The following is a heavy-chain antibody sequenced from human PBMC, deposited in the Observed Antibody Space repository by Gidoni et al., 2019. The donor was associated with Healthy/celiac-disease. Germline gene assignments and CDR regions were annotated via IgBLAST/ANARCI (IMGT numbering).Heavy chain of an antibody. CDR3: AKGPGYYGSGRGYYGMDV. J-gene: IGHJ6*02. CDR2: ISWNSGSI. V-gene: IGHV3-9*01. D-gene: IGHD3-10*01. Sequence: EVQLVESGGGLVQPGRSLRLSCAASGFPFDDYAMHWVRQAPGKGLEWVSGISWNSGSIGYADSVKGRFTISRDNAKNSLYLQMNSLRAEDTALYYCAKGPGYYGSGRGYYGMDVWGQGTTVTVSS. CDR1: GFPFDDYA.